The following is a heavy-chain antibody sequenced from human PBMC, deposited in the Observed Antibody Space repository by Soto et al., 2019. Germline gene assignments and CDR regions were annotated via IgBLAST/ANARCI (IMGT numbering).Heavy chain of an antibody. CDR2: IYNSGST. Sequence: SETLSLTCTVSGGSISTYYWSWIRRPPGKGLEWIGYIYNSGSTHSNPSLQSRVTISVDASKNQFSLKLSSVTAADTAIYYCARARITMVREVIKYNMDVWGQGTTVTVSS. CDR3: ARARITMVREVIKYNMDV. D-gene: IGHD3-10*01. J-gene: IGHJ6*02. V-gene: IGHV4-59*01. CDR1: GGSISTYY.